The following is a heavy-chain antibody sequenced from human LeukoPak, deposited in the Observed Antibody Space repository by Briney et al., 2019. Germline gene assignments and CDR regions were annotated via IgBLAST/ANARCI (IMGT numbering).Heavy chain of an antibody. J-gene: IGHJ4*02. D-gene: IGHD5-18*01. V-gene: IGHV1-24*01. CDR2: FDPEDGET. CDR3: ASGYSYGYHY. Sequence: EWMGGFDPEDGETIYAQKFQGRVTMTEDTSTDTAYMELSSLRSEDTAVYYCASGYSYGYHYWGQGTLVTVSS.